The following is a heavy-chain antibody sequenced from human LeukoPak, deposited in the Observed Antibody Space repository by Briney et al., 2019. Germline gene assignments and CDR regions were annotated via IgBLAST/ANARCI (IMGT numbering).Heavy chain of an antibody. D-gene: IGHD1-26*01. CDR3: AKPPEVGATVGYFDY. Sequence: GGSLRLSCAASGFTFSSYGMHWVRQAPGKGLEWVALISFDGSSQYYADCVKGRFTISRDNSNNTLSLQMNSLRAEDTAVYYCAKPPEVGATVGYFDYWGQGTLVTVSS. CDR2: ISFDGSSQ. CDR1: GFTFSSYG. J-gene: IGHJ4*02. V-gene: IGHV3-30*18.